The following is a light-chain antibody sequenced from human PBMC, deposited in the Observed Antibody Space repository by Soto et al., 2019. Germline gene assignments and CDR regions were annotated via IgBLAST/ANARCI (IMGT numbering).Light chain of an antibody. CDR3: QQYNNGPPVT. CDR2: GAS. CDR1: QSVRSSY. Sequence: EIVLSQSPGTLSLYPGERATLSCGASQSVRSSYLAWYQQKAGQAPRLLIYGASTRATGIPARFSGSGSGTEFTLTISSLQSEDFALYYCQQYNNGPPVTFGQGTRLEIK. V-gene: IGKV3-15*01. J-gene: IGKJ5*01.